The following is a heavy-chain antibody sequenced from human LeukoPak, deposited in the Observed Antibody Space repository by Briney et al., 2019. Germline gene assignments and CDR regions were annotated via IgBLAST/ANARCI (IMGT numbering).Heavy chain of an antibody. J-gene: IGHJ4*02. D-gene: IGHD6-13*01. CDR2: ISWNSGSI. CDR1: GFTFGDYA. V-gene: IGHV3-9*03. Sequence: GGSLRLSCVASGFTFGDYAMHWVRLVPGKGLEWVSGISWNSGSIGYADSVKGRFTISRGNAKNSLYLQMNSLRAEDMALYYCAKETATGHFDYWGQGTLVTVSS. CDR3: AKETATGHFDY.